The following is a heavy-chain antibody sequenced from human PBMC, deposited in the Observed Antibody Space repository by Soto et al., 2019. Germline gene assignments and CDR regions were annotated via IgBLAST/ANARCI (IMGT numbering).Heavy chain of an antibody. J-gene: IGHJ4*02. Sequence: SAKVSCKASGGTFSSYAISWVRQAPGQGLEWMGGIIPIFGTANYAQKFQGRVTITADKSTSTAYMELSSLRSEDTAVYYCASWSSLSAYDFDYWGQGTLVTVSS. CDR2: IIPIFGTA. CDR1: GGTFSSYA. CDR3: ASWSSLSAYDFDY. D-gene: IGHD2-21*01. V-gene: IGHV1-69*06.